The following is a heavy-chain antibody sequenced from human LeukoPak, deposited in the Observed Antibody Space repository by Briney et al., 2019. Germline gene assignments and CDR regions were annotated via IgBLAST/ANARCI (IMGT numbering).Heavy chain of an antibody. D-gene: IGHD2-15*01. CDR3: AKDLSSSSSVVVVAAKHDY. Sequence: GGSLRLSCAASGFTFSSYAMSWVRQAPGKGLEWVSAISGSGGSTYYADSAKGRFTTSRDNSKNTLYLQMNSLRAEDTAVYYCAKDLSSSSSVVVVAAKHDYWGQGTLVTVSS. CDR2: ISGSGGST. CDR1: GFTFSSYA. V-gene: IGHV3-23*01. J-gene: IGHJ4*02.